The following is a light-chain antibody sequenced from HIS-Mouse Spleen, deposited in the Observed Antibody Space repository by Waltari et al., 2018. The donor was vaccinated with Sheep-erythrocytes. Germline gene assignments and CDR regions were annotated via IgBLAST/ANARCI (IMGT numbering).Light chain of an antibody. CDR3: QQFNNYPRT. J-gene: IGKJ1*01. Sequence: ANQLTQSPSSLSASVGDKVTITCRASQGISSALAWYQQKPGKAPKLLIYDASSLESGVPSRFSGSGSGTDFTLTISSLQPEDFATYYCQQFNNYPRTFGQGTKVEIK. V-gene: IGKV1D-13*01. CDR2: DAS. CDR1: QGISSA.